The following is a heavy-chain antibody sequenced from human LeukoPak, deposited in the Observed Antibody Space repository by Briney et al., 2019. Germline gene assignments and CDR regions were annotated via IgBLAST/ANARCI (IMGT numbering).Heavy chain of an antibody. CDR3: ARDLRNTSGSRRGAFDV. D-gene: IGHD6-19*01. J-gene: IGHJ3*01. V-gene: IGHV4-59*01. CDR1: GETMNMNS. CDR2: IYYNGST. Sequence: SETLSLTCTVSGETMNMNSWSWIRQPPGKGLEWIGYIYYNGSTNYNPSLKSRVTISVDTSKSQFSLKLNSVTAADTAVYFCARDLRNTSGSRRGAFDVWGQGTMVTVSS.